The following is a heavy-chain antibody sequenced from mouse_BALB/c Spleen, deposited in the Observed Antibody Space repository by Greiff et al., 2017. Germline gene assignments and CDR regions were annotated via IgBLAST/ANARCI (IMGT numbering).Heavy chain of an antibody. CDR3: ARWGYLYAMDY. V-gene: IGHV14-3*02. CDR2: IDPANGNT. CDR1: GFNIKDTY. D-gene: IGHD5-1*01. Sequence: VQLKQSGAELVKPGASVKLSCTASGFNIKDTYMHWVKQRPEQGLEWIGRIDPANGNTKYDPKFQGKATITADTSSNTAYLQLSSLTSEDTAVYYCARWGYLYAMDYWGQGTSVTVSS. J-gene: IGHJ4*01.